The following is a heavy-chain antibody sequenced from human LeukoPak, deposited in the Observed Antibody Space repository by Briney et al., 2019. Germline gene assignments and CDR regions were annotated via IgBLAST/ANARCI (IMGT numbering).Heavy chain of an antibody. J-gene: IGHJ4*02. CDR2: INPSGEIT. CDR3: ARDRWGGYSGYAFDY. V-gene: IGHV1-46*01. D-gene: IGHD5-12*01. CDR1: GYTFSSYY. Sequence: EASVKVSCKASGYTFSSYYMHWVRQAPGQGLEWMGIINPSGEITNYAQKFQGRVTMTRGMSTSTVYMELSSLRSEDTAVYYCARDRWGGYSGYAFDYWGQGALVAVSS.